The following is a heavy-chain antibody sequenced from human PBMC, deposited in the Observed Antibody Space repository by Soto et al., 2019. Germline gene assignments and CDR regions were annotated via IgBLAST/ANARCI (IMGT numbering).Heavy chain of an antibody. V-gene: IGHV4-4*02. CDR2: VYHSGGA. Sequence: QVLLQESGPGLVKPSETLSLTCALSGASISSDNWWTWVRQSPGKGLEWIGEVYHSGGANYNPSLKSRLTIPVDSYDNHFSLRLNSVTAADTALYFCARASASSLVRGAVINWGRGTQVTVSS. D-gene: IGHD3-10*01. J-gene: IGHJ4*02. CDR3: ARASASSLVRGAVIN. CDR1: GASISSDNW.